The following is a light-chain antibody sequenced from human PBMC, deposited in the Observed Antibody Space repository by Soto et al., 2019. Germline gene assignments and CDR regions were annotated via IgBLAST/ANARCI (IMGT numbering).Light chain of an antibody. J-gene: IGKJ2*01. CDR3: QQYSVYPST. V-gene: IGKV1-5*01. Sequence: DIQMTQSPSTLSASVGDRVTITCRASQSISGWLAWYQQKPGQAPNLLIFDASSLKSGVPSRFSGSGSGTEFTLTISSLKPDEFGTYYCQQYSVYPSTFGQGTHLEIK. CDR2: DAS. CDR1: QSISGW.